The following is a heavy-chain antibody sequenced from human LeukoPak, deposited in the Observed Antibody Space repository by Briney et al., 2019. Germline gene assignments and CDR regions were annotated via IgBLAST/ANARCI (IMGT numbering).Heavy chain of an antibody. J-gene: IGHJ1*01. Sequence: GGSLRLSCVASGFTFSSYEMNWVRQAPGKGLEWVSYISSSGFTMYYADSVEGRFTISRDNARNSLYLQMNSLRAEDTAVYYCAKDPHYYDDSGQYFQYWGQGTLVTVSS. D-gene: IGHD3-22*01. CDR1: GFTFSSYE. V-gene: IGHV3-48*03. CDR3: AKDPHYYDDSGQYFQY. CDR2: ISSSGFTM.